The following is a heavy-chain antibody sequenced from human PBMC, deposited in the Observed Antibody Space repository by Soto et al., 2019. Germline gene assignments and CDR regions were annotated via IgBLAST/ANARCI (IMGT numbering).Heavy chain of an antibody. J-gene: IGHJ4*02. D-gene: IGHD3-16*01. CDR2: ISSSSSTI. CDR1: GFTFSSYS. CDR3: ARVRGSSTGGNGVIDY. Sequence: EVQLVESGGGLVQPGGSLRLSCAASGFTFSSYSMNWVRQAPGKGLEWVAYISSSSSTIYYADSVKGRFTISRDNAKNSLYLQMNSLRDEDTAVYYCARVRGSSTGGNGVIDYWGQVTLVTVSS. V-gene: IGHV3-48*02.